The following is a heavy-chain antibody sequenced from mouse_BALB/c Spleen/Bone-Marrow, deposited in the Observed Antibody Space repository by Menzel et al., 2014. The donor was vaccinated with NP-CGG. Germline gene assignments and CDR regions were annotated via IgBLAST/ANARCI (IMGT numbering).Heavy chain of an antibody. CDR3: ARRGDGSSYFDY. CDR1: GFSLSTSGMG. CDR2: IYWDDDK. Sequence: QVTLKESGPGILQPSQPLSLPCSFSGFSLSTSGMGVSWIRQPSGKGLEWLAHIYWDDDKRYNPSLKSRLTISKDTSRNQVFLKITSVDTADSATYYCARRGDGSSYFDYWGQGTTLTVSS. V-gene: IGHV8-12*01. D-gene: IGHD1-1*01. J-gene: IGHJ2*01.